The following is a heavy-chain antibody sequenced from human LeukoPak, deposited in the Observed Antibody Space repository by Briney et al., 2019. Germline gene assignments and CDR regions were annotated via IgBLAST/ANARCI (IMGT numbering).Heavy chain of an antibody. J-gene: IGHJ6*02. CDR1: GYSFTSYW. V-gene: IGHV5-51*01. CDR2: IYPGDSDT. D-gene: IGHD1-14*01. CDR3: AASTGSAQYYYYGMDV. Sequence: GESLKISCKGSGYSFTSYWIGWVRQMPGKGLEWMGIIYPGDSDTRYSPSFQGQVTNSADKSISTAYLQWSSLKASDTAMYYCAASTGSAQYYYYGMDVWGQGTTVTVSS.